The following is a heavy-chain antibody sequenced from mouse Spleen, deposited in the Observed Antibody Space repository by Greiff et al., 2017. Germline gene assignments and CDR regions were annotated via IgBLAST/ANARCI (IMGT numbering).Heavy chain of an antibody. D-gene: IGHD2-4*01. CDR3: ARSALYDYEFYAMDY. CDR2: ISSGSSTI. V-gene: IGHV5-17*02. J-gene: IGHJ4*01. CDR1: GFTFSSFG. Sequence: EVKLMESGGGLVQPGGSRKLSCAASGFTFSSFGMPWVRQAPEKGLGWVAYISSGSSTIYYADTVKGRFTISRDNPKNTLFLQMTSLRSEDTAMYYCARSALYDYEFYAMDYWGQGTSVTVSS.